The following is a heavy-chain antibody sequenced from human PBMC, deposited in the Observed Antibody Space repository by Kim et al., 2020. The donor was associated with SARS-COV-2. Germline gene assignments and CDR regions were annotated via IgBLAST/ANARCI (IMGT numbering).Heavy chain of an antibody. CDR3: ARQARYYYDSSGYAPAGY. Sequence: SETLSLTCTVSGGSISSSSYYWGWIRQPPGKGLEWIGSIYYSGSTYYNPSLKSRVTISVDTSKNQFSLKLSSVTAADTAVYYCARQARYYYDSSGYAPAGYWGQGTLVTVSS. V-gene: IGHV4-39*01. CDR2: IYYSGST. D-gene: IGHD3-22*01. J-gene: IGHJ4*02. CDR1: GGSISSSSYY.